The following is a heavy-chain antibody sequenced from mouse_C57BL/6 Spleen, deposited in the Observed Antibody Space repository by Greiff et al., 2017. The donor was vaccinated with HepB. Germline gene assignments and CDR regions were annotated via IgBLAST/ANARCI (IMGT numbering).Heavy chain of an antibody. CDR2: ISNGGGST. V-gene: IGHV5-12*01. J-gene: IGHJ2*01. CDR3: ARHDGYLDY. Sequence: EVQLVESGGGLVQPGGSLKLSCAASGFTFSDYYMYWVRQTPEKRLEWVAYISNGGGSTYYPDTVKGRFTISRDNAKNTLYLQMSRLKSEDTAMYYCARHDGYLDYWGQGTTLTVSS. D-gene: IGHD2-3*01. CDR1: GFTFSDYY.